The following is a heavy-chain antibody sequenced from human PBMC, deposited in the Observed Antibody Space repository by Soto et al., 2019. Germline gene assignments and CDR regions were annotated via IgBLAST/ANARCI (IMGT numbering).Heavy chain of an antibody. J-gene: IGHJ6*02. D-gene: IGHD2-15*01. V-gene: IGHV3-23*01. Sequence: GGSLRLSCAASGFTFSSYAMSWVRQAPGKGLEWVSAISGSGGSTYYADSVKGRFTISRDNSKNTLYLQMNSLRAEDTAVYYCAKASKGYCSGGSCWEGYYYYYGMDVWGQGTTVTVS. CDR3: AKASKGYCSGGSCWEGYYYYYGMDV. CDR1: GFTFSSYA. CDR2: ISGSGGST.